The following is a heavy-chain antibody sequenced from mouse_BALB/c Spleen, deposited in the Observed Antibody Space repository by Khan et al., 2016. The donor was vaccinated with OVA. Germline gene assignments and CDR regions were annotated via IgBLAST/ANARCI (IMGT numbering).Heavy chain of an antibody. J-gene: IGHJ2*01. CDR2: ISSDSYTI. V-gene: IGHV5-17*02. Sequence: EVVLVESGGGLVQSGGSRKLSCAASGFTFTSYGMHWIRQAPEKGLEWVAYISSDSYTIYYADTVKGRFTISRDNHKNTLFLQMTSLRSGDTAVYYCATSYFDGYYFDYWGQGTTLTVSS. CDR1: GFTFTSYG. CDR3: ATSYFDGYYFDY. D-gene: IGHD1-1*01.